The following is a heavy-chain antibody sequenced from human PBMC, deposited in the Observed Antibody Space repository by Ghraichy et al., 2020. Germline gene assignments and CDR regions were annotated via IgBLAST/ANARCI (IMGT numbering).Heavy chain of an antibody. CDR3: ARSEDSYVLRVNWFDP. CDR1: GYTFTSYY. J-gene: IGHJ5*02. V-gene: IGHV1-46*03. CDR2: IKPSDGST. Sequence: ASVKVSCKASGYTFTSYYMHWVRQAPGQGLEWMGIIKPSDGSTSYAQKFQGRVTMTRDTSTGTAYMELSSLRSEDTAVYYCARSEDSYVLRVNWFDPWGQGTLVTVSS. D-gene: IGHD5-18*01.